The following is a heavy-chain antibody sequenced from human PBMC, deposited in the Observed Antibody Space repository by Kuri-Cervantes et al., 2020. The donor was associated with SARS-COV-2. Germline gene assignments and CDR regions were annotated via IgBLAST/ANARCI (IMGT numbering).Heavy chain of an antibody. CDR3: AKDQLPWFDP. J-gene: IGHJ5*02. Sequence: GESLKISCAASGFTFSNAWMSWVRQAPGKGLEWVGRIKSKTDGGTTDYAAPVKGRFTISRDDSKNTLYLQMNSLRAEDTAVYYCAKDQLPWFDPWGQGTLVTVSS. D-gene: IGHD2-2*01. V-gene: IGHV3-15*01. CDR2: IKSKTDGGTT. CDR1: GFTFSNAW.